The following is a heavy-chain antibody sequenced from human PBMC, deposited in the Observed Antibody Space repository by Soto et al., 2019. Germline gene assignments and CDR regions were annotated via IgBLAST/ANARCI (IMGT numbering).Heavy chain of an antibody. Sequence: GESLRLSCAASGFTISSVYMTWVRQAPGQGLEWVSVIYIGGSTYYAADVNGRFTTFRENSKNMVDLQIYCRGGEGTAIYYCTSGIEPMTYWGQGTPVTVSS. J-gene: IGHJ4*01. V-gene: IGHV3-53*01. CDR3: TSGIEPMTY. CDR2: IYIGGST. CDR1: GFTISSVY.